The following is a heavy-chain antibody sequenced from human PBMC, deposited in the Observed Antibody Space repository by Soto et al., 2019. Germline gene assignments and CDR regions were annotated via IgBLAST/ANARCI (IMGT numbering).Heavy chain of an antibody. D-gene: IGHD2-2*01. J-gene: IGHJ4*02. CDR3: AREVVVSRGASYFGY. V-gene: IGHV3-49*03. CDR1: GFTFGDYA. CDR2: IRSKAYGGTT. Sequence: PGGSLRLSCSASGFTFGDYAMSWFRQTPGKGLEWVGFIRSKAYGGTTENAASVKGRFTISRDDSKSIAYLQMNSLRAEDTAIYYCAREVVVSRGASYFGYWGPGTLVTVSS.